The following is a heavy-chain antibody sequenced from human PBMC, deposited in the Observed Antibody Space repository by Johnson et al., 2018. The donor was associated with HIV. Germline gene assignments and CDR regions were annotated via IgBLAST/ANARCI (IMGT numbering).Heavy chain of an antibody. J-gene: IGHJ3*02. D-gene: IGHD2-21*02. CDR3: VRDDYAFHI. CDR1: GFTFSSYG. CDR2: ISYDGSSK. Sequence: QVQLVESGGGVVQPGRSLRLSCAASGFTFSSYGMLWVRQAPGKGLEWVAVISYDGSSKYYPDAVKGRFTISRDNAKNTLYLEMKSLRVDDTAVYYCVRDDYAFHIWGQGTMVTVSS. V-gene: IGHV3-30*03.